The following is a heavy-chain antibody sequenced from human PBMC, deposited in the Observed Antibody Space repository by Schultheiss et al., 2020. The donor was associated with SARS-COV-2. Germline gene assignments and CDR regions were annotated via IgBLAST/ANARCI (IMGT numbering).Heavy chain of an antibody. CDR1: GGSFSGYY. Sequence: SETLSLTCAVYGGSFSGYYWSWIRQSPGKGLEWIGYIYYSGSTYYTPSLKSRVTISIDTSKNQFSLKVRSVTAADTAVYYCARAYGDYFVNFYYWGQGTLVTVSS. CDR2: IYYSGST. D-gene: IGHD4-17*01. J-gene: IGHJ4*02. V-gene: IGHV4-59*01. CDR3: ARAYGDYFVNFYY.